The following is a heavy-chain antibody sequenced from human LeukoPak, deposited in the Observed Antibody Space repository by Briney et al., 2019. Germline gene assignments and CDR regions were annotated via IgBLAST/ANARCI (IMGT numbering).Heavy chain of an antibody. Sequence: PGGSLRLSCAASGLTFSNYAMTWVRQAPGKGLEWVSVIYSGGSTNYADSVKGRFAISRDNSKNTLYLQMNSLRAEDTAVYYCARDDPPIVVVPAVWGQGTLVTVSS. CDR1: GLTFSNYA. V-gene: IGHV3-53*01. CDR3: ARDDPPIVVVPAV. CDR2: IYSGGST. J-gene: IGHJ4*02. D-gene: IGHD2-2*01.